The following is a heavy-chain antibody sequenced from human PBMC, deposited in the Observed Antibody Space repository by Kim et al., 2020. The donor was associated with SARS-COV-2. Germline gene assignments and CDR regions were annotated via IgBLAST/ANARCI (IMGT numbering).Heavy chain of an antibody. V-gene: IGHV3-30*03. J-gene: IGHJ4*02. D-gene: IGHD6-19*01. Sequence: GGSLRLSCAASGFTFSSYGMHWVRQAPGKGLEWVAVISYDGSNKYYADSVKGRFTISRDNSKNTLYLQMNSLRAEDTAVYYCLATIAVAGIGFDYWGQGTLVTVSS. CDR3: LATIAVAGIGFDY. CDR1: GFTFSSYG. CDR2: ISYDGSNK.